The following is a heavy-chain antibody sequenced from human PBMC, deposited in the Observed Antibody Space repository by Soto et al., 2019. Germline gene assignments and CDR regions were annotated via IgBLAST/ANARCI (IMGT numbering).Heavy chain of an antibody. CDR1: GNTLTELS. V-gene: IGHV1-24*01. Sequence: QVQVVQSGAEVKKPGASVKVSCKVSGNTLTELSMYWVRQAPGKGLEWMGGFDPEAGEKIYAQKFQGRVNMTEDSSIDTAYLELSSLKSEDTAVYYCATSHKGWELLLVYWGQGTLVTVSS. D-gene: IGHD1-26*01. CDR3: ATSHKGWELLLVY. J-gene: IGHJ4*02. CDR2: FDPEAGEK.